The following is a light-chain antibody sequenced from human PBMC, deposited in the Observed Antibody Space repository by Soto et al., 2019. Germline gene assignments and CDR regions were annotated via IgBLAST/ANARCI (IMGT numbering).Light chain of an antibody. CDR2: YVS. Sequence: QSALTQPASVSGSPGQSITISCTGTSSDVGDYDYVSWYQQHPGKAPRLIVYYVSNRPSGISNRFSGSKSGNTASLTISGLQAEDEADYHCSSYTSSATLVFGTGTKLTVL. CDR3: SSYTSSATLV. V-gene: IGLV2-14*03. J-gene: IGLJ1*01. CDR1: SSDVGDYDY.